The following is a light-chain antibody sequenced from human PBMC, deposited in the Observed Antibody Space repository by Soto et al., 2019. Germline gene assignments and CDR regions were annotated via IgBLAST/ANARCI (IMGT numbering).Light chain of an antibody. CDR3: QQYYSYPLT. CDR1: QGISSY. Sequence: AIRMTQSPSSLSASTGDRVTITCRASQGISSYLAWYQQKPGKAPKLLIYAASTLQSGVPSRFSGSGSGTDFTLTIRCLQSEDFATYYCQQYYSYPLTFGGGNKVEIK. V-gene: IGKV1-8*01. CDR2: AAS. J-gene: IGKJ4*01.